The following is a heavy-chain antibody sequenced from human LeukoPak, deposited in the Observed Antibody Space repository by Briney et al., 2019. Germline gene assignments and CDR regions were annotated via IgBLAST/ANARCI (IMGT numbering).Heavy chain of an antibody. J-gene: IGHJ1*01. D-gene: IGHD6-19*01. Sequence: ASVKVSCKASGYTFTSYDINWVRQATGQGLEWMGWMNPNSGNTGYAQKFQDRVTMTRNTSISTAYMELSSLRSEDTAVYYCARAGIAVAGQAEYFQHWGQGTLVTVSS. V-gene: IGHV1-8*01. CDR3: ARAGIAVAGQAEYFQH. CDR2: MNPNSGNT. CDR1: GYTFTSYD.